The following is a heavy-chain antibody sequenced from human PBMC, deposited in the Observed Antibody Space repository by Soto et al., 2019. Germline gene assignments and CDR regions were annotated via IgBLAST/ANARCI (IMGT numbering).Heavy chain of an antibody. CDR3: VRGLGL. J-gene: IGHJ5*02. CDR1: GASISRGGYS. V-gene: IGHV4-30-2*01. CDR2: IYHSGST. Sequence: ASETLSLTCAVSGASISRGGYSWSWIRQPPGKGLEWIGYIYHSGSTYYNPSLKSRVTISVDMSKNQFSLKLNSVTAADTAVYYCVRGLGLWGQGTLVTVSS.